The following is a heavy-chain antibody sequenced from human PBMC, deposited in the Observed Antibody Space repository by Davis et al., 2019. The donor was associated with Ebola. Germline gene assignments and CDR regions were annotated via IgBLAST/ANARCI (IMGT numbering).Heavy chain of an antibody. CDR2: ISYDGSYK. CDR3: AKPQTFSPNWFDP. D-gene: IGHD3-16*01. V-gene: IGHV3-30*18. J-gene: IGHJ5*02. Sequence: PGGSLRLSCAASGFPFSPSAMHWVRQAPGKGLEWVAVISYDGSYKYYADSVKGRFTISRDNSKNTLYLQMNSLRAEDTAVYYCAKPQTFSPNWFDPWGQGTLVTVSS. CDR1: GFPFSPSA.